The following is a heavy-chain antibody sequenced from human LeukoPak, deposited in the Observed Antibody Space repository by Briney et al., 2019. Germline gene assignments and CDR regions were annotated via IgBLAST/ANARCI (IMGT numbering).Heavy chain of an antibody. Sequence: PAGSLRLSCAASGFTFSSYAMSWVRQAPGKGLEWVSAISGSGGSTYYADSVKGRFTISRDNSKNTLYLQMNSLRAEDTAVYYCARIPRAARPPGAFDIWGQGTMVTVSS. CDR1: GFTFSSYA. V-gene: IGHV3-23*01. J-gene: IGHJ3*02. CDR3: ARIPRAARPPGAFDI. CDR2: ISGSGGST. D-gene: IGHD6-6*01.